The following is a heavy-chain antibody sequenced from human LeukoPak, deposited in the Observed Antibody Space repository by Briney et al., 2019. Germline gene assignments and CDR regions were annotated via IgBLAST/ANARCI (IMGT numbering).Heavy chain of an antibody. V-gene: IGHV3-74*01. CDR3: ASGFYYDSSGYAF. D-gene: IGHD3-22*01. J-gene: IGHJ4*02. Sequence: GGSLRLSCAASGFTFSSYWMHWVRHAPGKGLVWVSRINSDGSSTSYADSVKGRFTISRDNAKNTLYLQMNSLRAEDTAVYYCASGFYYDSSGYAFWGQGTLVTVSS. CDR2: INSDGSST. CDR1: GFTFSSYW.